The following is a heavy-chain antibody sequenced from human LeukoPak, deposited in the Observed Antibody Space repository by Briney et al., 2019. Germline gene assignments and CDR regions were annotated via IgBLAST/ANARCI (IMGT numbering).Heavy chain of an antibody. D-gene: IGHD4-17*01. V-gene: IGHV1-8*01. J-gene: IGHJ4*02. Sequence: ASVKVPCKASGYTFTSYDINWVRQATGRGLEWMGWMNPNSGNTGYAQKFQGRVTMTRNTSISTAYMELSSLRSEDTAVYYCARNDYGDDLFDYWGQGTLVTVSS. CDR1: GYTFTSYD. CDR3: ARNDYGDDLFDY. CDR2: MNPNSGNT.